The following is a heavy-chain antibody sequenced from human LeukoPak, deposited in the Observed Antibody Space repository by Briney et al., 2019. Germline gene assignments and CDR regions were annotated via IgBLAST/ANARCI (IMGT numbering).Heavy chain of an antibody. CDR2: VRYDSSNK. CDR3: AKDLGLYYDILTGSQRWDY. CDR1: GFTFSDYN. V-gene: IGHV3-30*02. D-gene: IGHD3-9*01. J-gene: IGHJ4*02. Sequence: GGSLRLSCAASGFTFSDYNMRWIRQAPGKGLEWVAFVRYDSSNKYYADSVKGRFTVSRDNSKNMLYLQMNSLRAEDTAVYYCAKDLGLYYDILTGSQRWDYWGQGTLVTVSS.